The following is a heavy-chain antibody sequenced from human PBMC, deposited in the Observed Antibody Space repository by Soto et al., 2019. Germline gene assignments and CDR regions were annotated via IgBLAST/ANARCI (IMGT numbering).Heavy chain of an antibody. Sequence: PGGSLRLSCAASGFTFSDYYINWVRQAPGKGLEWVGRTRNKANSYTTDYAAFVKGRFTISRDDSKNLIYLQMNSLKTEDTAVYYCARECSSSGPDYEYWGQGTLVTVSS. CDR3: ARECSSSGPDYEY. CDR1: GFTFSDYY. D-gene: IGHD3-22*01. V-gene: IGHV3-72*01. CDR2: TRNKANSYTT. J-gene: IGHJ4*02.